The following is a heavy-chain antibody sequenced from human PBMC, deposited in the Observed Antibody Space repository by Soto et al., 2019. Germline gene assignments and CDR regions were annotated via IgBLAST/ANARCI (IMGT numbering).Heavy chain of an antibody. J-gene: IGHJ6*02. D-gene: IGHD3-22*01. CDR2: IYYSGST. CDR1: GGSISSGDYY. CDR3: ARVITMIMGGMDV. V-gene: IGHV4-30-4*01. Sequence: SETLSLTCTVSGGSISSGDYYWSWIRQPPGKGLEWIGYIYYSGSTYYNPSLKSRVTISVDTSKNQFSLKLSSVTAADTAVYYCARVITMIMGGMDVWGQGTTVTVSS.